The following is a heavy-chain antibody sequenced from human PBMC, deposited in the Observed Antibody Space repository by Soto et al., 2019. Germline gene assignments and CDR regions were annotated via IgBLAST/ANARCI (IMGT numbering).Heavy chain of an antibody. CDR3: ATEGTGAAFDI. V-gene: IGHV3-13*05. J-gene: IGHJ3*02. Sequence: EVQLEESGGGLVQRGGSLMLSCAASGFVFSSYDMHWVRHTTGAGLEWVSVIANTRDPYYSDSVKGRFTISRDNAKNSLYLQMNSLRVGASAIYYCATEGTGAAFDIWGQGTKVTVSS. CDR2: IANTRDP. D-gene: IGHD1-1*01. CDR1: GFVFSSYD.